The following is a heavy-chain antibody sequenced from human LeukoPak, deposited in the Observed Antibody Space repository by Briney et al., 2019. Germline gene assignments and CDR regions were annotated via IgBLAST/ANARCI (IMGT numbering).Heavy chain of an antibody. CDR1: GFTFSSYG. V-gene: IGHV3-23*01. J-gene: IGHJ4*02. CDR2: ISGSGGST. D-gene: IGHD2-2*01. CDR3: AKAGRYCSSTSCYEGDY. Sequence: QPGGSLRLSCAASGFTFSSYGMSWVRQAPGKGLEWVSAISGSGGSTYYADSVKGRFTISRDNSKNTLYLQMNSLRAEDTAVYYCAKAGRYCSSTSCYEGDYWGQGTLVTVSS.